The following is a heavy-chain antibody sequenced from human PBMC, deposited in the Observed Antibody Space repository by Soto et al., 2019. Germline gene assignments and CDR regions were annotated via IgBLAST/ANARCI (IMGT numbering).Heavy chain of an antibody. J-gene: IGHJ6*04. D-gene: IGHD6-19*01. CDR2: IIPIFRTP. V-gene: IGHV1-69*12. Sequence: QVQLVQSGPEVKKPGSSVKVSCNLSGGTFRTYAISWVRQAPGQGLEWMGGIIPIFRTPDYAQKFQDRVTIIADESTTTAYMELRSWRCEDTAMFYCAMTQDRGQWGGNYYYRLDVWGEGTTVTVSS. CDR3: AMTQDRGQWGGNYYYRLDV. CDR1: GGTFRTYA.